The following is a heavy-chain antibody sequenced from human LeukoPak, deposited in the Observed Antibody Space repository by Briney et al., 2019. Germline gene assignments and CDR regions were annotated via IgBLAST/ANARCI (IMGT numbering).Heavy chain of an antibody. CDR3: ARGPSGYHNT. CDR1: GFTFSSYA. Sequence: PGGSLRLSCAASGFTFSSYAMSWVRQAPGKGREWGSAISGSGGSTYYADSVKGRFTISRDNSKNTLYLQMKSLRAEDTAVYYCARGPSGYHNTGGQGTLVTVSS. D-gene: IGHD5-12*01. CDR2: ISGSGGST. V-gene: IGHV3-23*01. J-gene: IGHJ4*02.